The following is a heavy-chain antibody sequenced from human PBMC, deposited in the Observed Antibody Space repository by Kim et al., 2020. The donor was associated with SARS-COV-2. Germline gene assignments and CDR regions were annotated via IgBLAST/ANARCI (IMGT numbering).Heavy chain of an antibody. Sequence: SVKVSCKASGGTFSNYAINWVRQAPGQGLEWMGGITPIVGTANYAQKFQGRVTVTADESTSTAYMEMSSLTSEDTAVYYCATVGPQFDYWGQGTLVTVSS. D-gene: IGHD3-16*01. CDR2: ITPIVGTA. J-gene: IGHJ4*02. V-gene: IGHV1-69*13. CDR1: GGTFSNYA. CDR3: ATVGPQFDY.